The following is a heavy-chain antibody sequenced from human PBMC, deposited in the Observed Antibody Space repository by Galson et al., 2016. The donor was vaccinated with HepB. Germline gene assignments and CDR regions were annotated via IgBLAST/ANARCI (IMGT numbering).Heavy chain of an antibody. V-gene: IGHV2-70*18. Sequence: PALVKPTQSLTLTCTFSGFSLSTRPMCVSWVRQPPGKALEWLALIDWDDDKYYRTSLKTRLTISRDTSKNQVVLTMTNMDPVDTATYYCARTKKVEYNRSGRAVWFDAWGQGTQVSVSS. CDR1: GFSLSTRPMC. CDR2: IDWDDDK. D-gene: IGHD6-6*01. CDR3: ARTKKVEYNRSGRAVWFDA. J-gene: IGHJ5*02.